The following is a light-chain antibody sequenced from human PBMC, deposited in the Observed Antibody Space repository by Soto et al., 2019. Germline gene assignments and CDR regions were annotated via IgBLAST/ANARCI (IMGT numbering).Light chain of an antibody. CDR1: QSVSSY. Sequence: EIVLTQSPATLSLSPGERATLSCRASQSVSSYLAWYQQKPGQAPRLLIYDASNRATGIPARFSGSGSGTDFTLPLSSLEPEDFAVYYCQQRSNWLLTFGGGTKVEIK. J-gene: IGKJ4*01. V-gene: IGKV3-11*01. CDR3: QQRSNWLLT. CDR2: DAS.